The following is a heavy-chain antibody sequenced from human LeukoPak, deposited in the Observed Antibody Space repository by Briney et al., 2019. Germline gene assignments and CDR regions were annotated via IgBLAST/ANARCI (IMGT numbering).Heavy chain of an antibody. CDR2: FDPEDGET. CDR3: ATPSLVGAPGGFDP. J-gene: IGHJ5*02. D-gene: IGHD1-26*01. V-gene: IGHV1-24*01. CDR1: GYTLTELS. Sequence: GASVKVSCKVSGYTLTELSMHWVRQAPGKGLEWMGGFDPEDGETIYAQKFQGRVTMTEDTSTDTAYMELSSLRSEDTAVYYCATPSLVGAPGGFDPWGQGTLVTVSS.